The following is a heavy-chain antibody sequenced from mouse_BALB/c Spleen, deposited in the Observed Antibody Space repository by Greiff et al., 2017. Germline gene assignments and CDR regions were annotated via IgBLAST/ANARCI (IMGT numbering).Heavy chain of an antibody. CDR2: IDPSDSYT. CDR1: GYTFTSYW. J-gene: IGHJ4*01. CDR3: ARRGGYAMDY. V-gene: IGHV1-69*02. Sequence: VQLQQPGAELVKPGASVKLSCKASGYTFTSYWMHWVKQRPGQGLEWIGEIDPSDSYTNYNQKFKGKATLTVDKSSSTAYMQLSSLTSEDSAVYYCARRGGYAMDYWGQGTSVTVSS.